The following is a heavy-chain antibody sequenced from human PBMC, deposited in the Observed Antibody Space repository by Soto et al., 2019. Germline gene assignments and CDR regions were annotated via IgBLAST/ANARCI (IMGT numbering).Heavy chain of an antibody. CDR2: IYHSGST. D-gene: IGHD3-10*01. CDR3: ARGGFEYYYGSGSYGGFDY. J-gene: IGHJ4*02. V-gene: IGHV4-30-2*01. Sequence: SETLSLTCAVSGGSISSGGYSWSWIRQPPGKGLEWIGYIYHSGSTYYNPSLKSRVTISVDRSKNQFSLKLSSVTAADTAVYYCARGGFEYYYGSGSYGGFDYWGQGTLVTVSS. CDR1: GGSISSGGYS.